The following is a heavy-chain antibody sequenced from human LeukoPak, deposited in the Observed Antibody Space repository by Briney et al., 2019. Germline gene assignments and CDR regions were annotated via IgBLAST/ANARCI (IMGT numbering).Heavy chain of an antibody. V-gene: IGHV4-34*01. CDR2: INHSGST. J-gene: IGHJ4*02. CDR3: ARDDVFGIGMGLDY. CDR1: GGSFSGYY. Sequence: SETLSLTCAVYGGSFSGYYWSWIRQPPGKWLEWIGEINHSGSTNYNPSLKSRVTISVDTSKNQFSLKLSSVTAADTAVYYCARDDVFGIGMGLDYWGEGTLVTVSS. D-gene: IGHD3-16*01.